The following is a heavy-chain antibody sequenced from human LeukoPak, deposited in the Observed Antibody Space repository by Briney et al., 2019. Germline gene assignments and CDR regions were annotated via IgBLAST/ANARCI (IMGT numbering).Heavy chain of an antibody. V-gene: IGHV3-7*05. CDR3: GCSGF. Sequence: GGSLRLSCAASGFSFSTYWMSWVRQAPGKGLEWVANIKGDGSENYYVDSVKGRFTISRDNAKNSLFLQMNSLRAADTAVYYCGCSGFWGQGILVTVSS. D-gene: IGHD2-15*01. CDR1: GFSFSTYW. CDR2: IKGDGSEN. J-gene: IGHJ4*02.